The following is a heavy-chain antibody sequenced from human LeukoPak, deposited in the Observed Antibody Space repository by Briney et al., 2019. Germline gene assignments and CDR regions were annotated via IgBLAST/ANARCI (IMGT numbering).Heavy chain of an antibody. Sequence: NSSETLSLTCTVSGGSISSYYWSWIRQPPGKGLEWIGYIYYSGSTNYNPSLKSRVTISVDTSNNQFSLKLSSVTAADTAVYYCARYYYGMDVWGQGTTVTVSS. CDR2: IYYSGST. V-gene: IGHV4-59*08. CDR3: ARYYYGMDV. CDR1: GGSISSYY. J-gene: IGHJ6*02.